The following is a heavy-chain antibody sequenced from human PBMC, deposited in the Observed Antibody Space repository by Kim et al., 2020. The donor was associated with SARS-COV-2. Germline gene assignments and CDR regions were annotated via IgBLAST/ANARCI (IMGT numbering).Heavy chain of an antibody. CDR1: GFNLSDYC. V-gene: IGHV3-74*03. CDR2: ITIDSSST. D-gene: IGHD1-26*01. J-gene: IGHJ5*02. CDR3: GGASWLDR. Sequence: GGSLRLSFVASGFNLSDYCFHWVRQAPGKGLVCVAGITIDSSSTSYADSVTGRFTISRDNAKGMLFLQMNSLSAEDTALYSCGGASWLDRSAHGTLV.